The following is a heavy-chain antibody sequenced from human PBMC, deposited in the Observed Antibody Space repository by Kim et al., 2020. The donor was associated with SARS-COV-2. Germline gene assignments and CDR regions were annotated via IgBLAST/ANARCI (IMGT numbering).Heavy chain of an antibody. CDR3: VALMYMKATNH. D-gene: IGHD2-8*01. J-gene: IGHJ4*02. Sequence: GGSLRLSCAASGFISSDHYMGWVRQAPGKGLEWVGLSRFKPKSYTAEYAASVKGRFSISRDESKNSLYLQMNSLKTDDTAVYYCVALMYMKATNHWGQGTLVTVSP. CDR1: GFISSDHY. V-gene: IGHV3-72*01. CDR2: SRFKPKSYTA.